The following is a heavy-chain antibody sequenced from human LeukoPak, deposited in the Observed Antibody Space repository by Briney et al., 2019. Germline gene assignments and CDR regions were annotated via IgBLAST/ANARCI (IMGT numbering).Heavy chain of an antibody. CDR2: INPNSGGT. V-gene: IGHV1-2*06. Sequence: AASVKVSCKASGYTFTGYYMHWVRQAPGQGLEWMGRINPNSGGTNYAQKFQGRVTMTRDTSISTAYMGLSRLRSDDTAVYYCARDREEYSSGWYECGFWGQGTLVTVSS. CDR3: ARDREEYSSGWYECGF. CDR1: GYTFTGYY. J-gene: IGHJ4*02. D-gene: IGHD6-19*01.